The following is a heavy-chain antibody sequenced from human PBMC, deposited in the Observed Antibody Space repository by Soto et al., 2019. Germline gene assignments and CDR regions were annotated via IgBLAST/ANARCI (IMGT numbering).Heavy chain of an antibody. CDR2: IFYTGKT. Sequence: QVQLQESGPGLVKPSETLSLTCTVSPDSLNGHYWSWLRQTPGKELEWIGYIFYTGKTNYNSSLTSRVTMTLDTFENQFSLQLNSVTSADTAIYYCARGAGIVLVPDAIFDSWGQGTLVTVSS. J-gene: IGHJ4*02. V-gene: IGHV4-59*11. CDR3: ARGAGIVLVPDAIFDS. CDR1: PDSLNGHY. D-gene: IGHD2-2*01.